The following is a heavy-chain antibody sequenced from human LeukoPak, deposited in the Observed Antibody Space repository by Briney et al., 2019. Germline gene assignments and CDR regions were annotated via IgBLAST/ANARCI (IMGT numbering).Heavy chain of an antibody. J-gene: IGHJ4*02. CDR2: INHDGTNT. CDR3: TNFDY. CDR1: GLTFSSSD. V-gene: IGHV3-30*02. Sequence: GGSLRLSCTASGLTFSSSDMHWVRQAPGKGLDWVSLINHDGTNTYYADSVRGRFTISRDNSQNTLYLQMNSLRGGDTAVYYCTNFDYWGQGTLVTVSS.